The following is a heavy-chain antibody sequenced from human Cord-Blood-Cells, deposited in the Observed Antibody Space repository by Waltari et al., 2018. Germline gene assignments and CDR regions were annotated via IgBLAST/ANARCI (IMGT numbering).Heavy chain of an antibody. Sequence: QVQLVQSGAEVKKPGASVKVSCKASGYTFTGYYMHWVRQAPGQGLEWMEWINPNSGGTNYAQKFQGRVTMTRDTSISTAYMELSRLRSDDTAVYYCARAHLNYDFWSGYADYWGQGTLVTVSS. CDR2: INPNSGGT. CDR1: GYTFTGYY. D-gene: IGHD3-3*01. J-gene: IGHJ4*02. CDR3: ARAHLNYDFWSGYADY. V-gene: IGHV1-2*02.